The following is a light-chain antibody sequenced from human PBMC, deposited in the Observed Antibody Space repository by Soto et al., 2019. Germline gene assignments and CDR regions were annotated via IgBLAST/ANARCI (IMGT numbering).Light chain of an antibody. CDR1: QSVSSN. CDR2: GAS. J-gene: IGKJ1*01. Sequence: EIVMTQSPATLSVSPGERATLSCGASQSVSSNLAWYQQKPGQAPRLLIYGASTRATGIPTRFSGRGSGTEFTLTINRLQSDDFALYYCQQYPDWPPWTFGQGTKVEVK. CDR3: QQYPDWPPWT. V-gene: IGKV3-15*01.